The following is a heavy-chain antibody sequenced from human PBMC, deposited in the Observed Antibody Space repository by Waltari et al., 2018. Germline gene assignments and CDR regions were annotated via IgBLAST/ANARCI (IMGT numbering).Heavy chain of an antibody. J-gene: IGHJ4*02. CDR1: GFTFSSFL. V-gene: IGHV3-74*01. Sequence: EVHLVESGGGLVRPGGSLRLSCAASGFTFSSFLMLWVRKAPGKGPQWVARISGDGAGTHYADSGRGRFTISRDNANNMVYLQMNSLSDDDTATYFCARASISRDTGNTFDSWGQGNLVTVSS. CDR3: ARASISRDTGNTFDS. CDR2: ISGDGAGT. D-gene: IGHD5-18*01.